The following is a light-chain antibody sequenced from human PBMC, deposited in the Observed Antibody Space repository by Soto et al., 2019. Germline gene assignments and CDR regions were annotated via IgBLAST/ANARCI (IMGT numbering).Light chain of an antibody. J-gene: IGLJ3*02. CDR1: SSDVGDYNY. CDR2: AVN. V-gene: IGLV2-11*01. CDR3: CSYAGSYTWV. Sequence: QSALTQPRSVSGSPGQSVTISCTGTSSDVGDYNYVSWYQQHPGKAPRLLIYAVNMRPSGVPDRFSGSKSGNTASLTISGLQAEDEADYSCCSYAGSYTWVFGGGTKVTVL.